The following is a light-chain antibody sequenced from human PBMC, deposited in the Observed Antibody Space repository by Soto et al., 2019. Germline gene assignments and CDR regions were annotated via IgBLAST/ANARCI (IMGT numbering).Light chain of an antibody. CDR2: DNN. V-gene: IGLV1-51*01. CDR1: SSNIGSNY. CDR3: GTWDSSLSTGGV. J-gene: IGLJ3*02. Sequence: QSVLTQPPSVSAAPGQKVTISCSGSSSNIGSNYVSWYQQLPGTAPKLLIYDNNKRPSGIPDRFSGSKSGTSATLDITGLQTGDEADYYCGTWDSSLSTGGVFGGGTKLTVL.